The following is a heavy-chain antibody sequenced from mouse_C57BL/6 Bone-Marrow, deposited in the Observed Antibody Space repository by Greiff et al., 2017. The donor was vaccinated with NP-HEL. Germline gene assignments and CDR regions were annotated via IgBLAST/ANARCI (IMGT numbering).Heavy chain of an antibody. CDR2: INPNNGGT. CDR3: ARGETTVVATDWYFDV. CDR1: GYTFTDYY. J-gene: IGHJ1*03. Sequence: EVQLQQSGPELVKPGASVKISCKASGYTFTDYYMNWVKQSHGKSLEWIGDINPNNGGTSYNQKFKGKATLTVDKSSSTAYMELRSLTSEDSAVYYCARGETTVVATDWYFDVWGTGTTVTVSS. D-gene: IGHD1-1*01. V-gene: IGHV1-26*01.